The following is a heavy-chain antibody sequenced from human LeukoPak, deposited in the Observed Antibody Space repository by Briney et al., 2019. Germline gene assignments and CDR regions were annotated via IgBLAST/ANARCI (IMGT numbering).Heavy chain of an antibody. V-gene: IGHV5-51*01. J-gene: IGHJ5*02. D-gene: IGHD3-10*01. Sequence: GESLKISCKGSGYSFTSYWIGWVRQMPGKGLEWMGITYPGDSDTRYSPSFQGQVTISADKSISTAYLQWSSLKASDTAMYYCARHPIIWFGELWGGWFDPWGQGTLVTVSS. CDR2: TYPGDSDT. CDR1: GYSFTSYW. CDR3: ARHPIIWFGELWGGWFDP.